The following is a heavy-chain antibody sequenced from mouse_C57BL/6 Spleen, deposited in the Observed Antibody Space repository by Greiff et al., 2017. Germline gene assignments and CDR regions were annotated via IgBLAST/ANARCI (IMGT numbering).Heavy chain of an antibody. D-gene: IGHD2-12*01. CDR1: GYAFSSSW. Sequence: QVQLKQSGPELVKPGASVKISCKASGYAFSSSWMNWVKQRPGKGLEGIGRIYPGDGDTNYNGKFKGKATLTADKSSSTAYMHHSSLTSDDSAVYFCASVSYDSFDDWGQGTTLTVSS. J-gene: IGHJ2*01. CDR3: ASVSYDSFDD. V-gene: IGHV1-82*01. CDR2: IYPGDGDT.